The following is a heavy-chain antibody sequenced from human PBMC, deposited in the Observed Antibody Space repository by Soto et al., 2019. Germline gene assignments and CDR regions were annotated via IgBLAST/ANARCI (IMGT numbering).Heavy chain of an antibody. D-gene: IGHD6-6*01. CDR1: GYAFTSYY. CDR2: INPSGGST. J-gene: IGHJ4*02. V-gene: IGHV1-46*03. CDR3: YRSSSPYYFDY. Sequence: ASVKVSCKASGYAFTSYYMHWVRQAPGQGLEWMGIINPSGGSTSYAQKFQGRVTMTRDTSTSTVYMELSSLRSEDTAVYYCYRSSSPYYFDYWGQGSLVTVSA.